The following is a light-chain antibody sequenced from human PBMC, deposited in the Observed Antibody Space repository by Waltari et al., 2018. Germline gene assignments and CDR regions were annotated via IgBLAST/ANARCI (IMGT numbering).Light chain of an antibody. Sequence: EIVMTQSQATLSVSPGERATLPGSASQSISSQLAWYLQKPGQSPRLLIYGASTRATGIPARFSGSGSGTEFTLTISSLQSEDFAVYFCQQYHESPPITFGPGTKVDIK. CDR2: GAS. V-gene: IGKV3-15*01. J-gene: IGKJ3*01. CDR3: QQYHESPPIT. CDR1: QSISSQ.